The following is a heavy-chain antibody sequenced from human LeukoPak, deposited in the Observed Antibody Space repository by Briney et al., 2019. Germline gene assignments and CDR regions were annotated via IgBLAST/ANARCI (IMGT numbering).Heavy chain of an antibody. D-gene: IGHD3-22*01. CDR1: GYTFTNYG. Sequence: GASVKVSCKASGYTFTNYGIIWVRQAPGQGLEWMGWISAYNANTNYPQKVQGRVTLTTDTSTSTAYMELRSLTSDDTAVYYCARSHSGSLRAPFDYWGQGTLLTVSS. CDR3: ARSHSGSLRAPFDY. V-gene: IGHV1-18*01. J-gene: IGHJ4*02. CDR2: ISAYNANT.